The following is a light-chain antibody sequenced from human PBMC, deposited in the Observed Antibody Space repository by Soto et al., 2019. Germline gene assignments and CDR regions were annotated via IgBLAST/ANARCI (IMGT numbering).Light chain of an antibody. J-gene: IGLJ1*01. V-gene: IGLV1-44*01. CDR3: AAWDDSLNGYV. Sequence: SGLTQPPSASGTPGQRVTISCSGTSSNIGTNTVHWYQQLPGTAPKLLMYSNNQRPSGVPDRFSGSKSGTSASLAISGLQSEDEADYHCAAWDDSLNGYVFGTGTKVTVL. CDR1: SSNIGTNT. CDR2: SNN.